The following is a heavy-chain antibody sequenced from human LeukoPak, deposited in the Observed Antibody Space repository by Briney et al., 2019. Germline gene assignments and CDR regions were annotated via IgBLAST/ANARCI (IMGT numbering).Heavy chain of an antibody. J-gene: IGHJ1*01. V-gene: IGHV1-2*02. Sequence: ASVKVSCKASGFIFIGYYMHWVRQAPGQGLEWLGWVNSNSGGTNYAQKFQGRVTMTRDTSISTAYMELSRLRSDDTAVYYCARVPSGYYDSSGYYRPEYFQHWGQGTLVTVSS. CDR1: GFIFIGYY. CDR3: ARVPSGYYDSSGYYRPEYFQH. D-gene: IGHD3-22*01. CDR2: VNSNSGGT.